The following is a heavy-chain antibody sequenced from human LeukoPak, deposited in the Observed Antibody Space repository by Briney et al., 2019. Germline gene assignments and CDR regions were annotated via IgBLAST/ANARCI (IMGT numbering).Heavy chain of an antibody. CDR1: GFTFSNYW. CDR2: IKQDGSEK. J-gene: IGHJ4*02. Sequence: GGSLRLSCAASGFTFSNYWISWVRQAPGKGLEWVANIKQDGSEKYYVDSVKGRFTISRDNAKNSLYLQMNSLTTEDTAVYYCARDYRSSSGRSIDYWGQGTLVPVSS. CDR3: ARDYRSSSGRSIDY. D-gene: IGHD6-6*01. V-gene: IGHV3-7*01.